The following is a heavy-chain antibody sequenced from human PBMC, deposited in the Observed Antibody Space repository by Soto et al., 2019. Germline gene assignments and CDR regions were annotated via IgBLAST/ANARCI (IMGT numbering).Heavy chain of an antibody. CDR1: GLNLSHYG. D-gene: IGHD2-2*01. CDR2: TSYDGNKK. CDR3: AKGATSWSVYYYGMDV. J-gene: IGHJ6*02. Sequence: GGSLRLSCAAYGLNLSHYGMHWVRQAPGKGLEWVSLTSYDGNKKYYGGSVEGRFTVSRDNSKKTVFLQMNSLRPEDTAVYYCAKGATSWSVYYYGMDVWGQGTAVTVSS. V-gene: IGHV3-30*18.